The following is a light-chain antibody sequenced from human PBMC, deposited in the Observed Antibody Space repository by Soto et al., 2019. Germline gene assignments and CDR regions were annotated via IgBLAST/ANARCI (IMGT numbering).Light chain of an antibody. CDR3: HQYGRSQFT. J-gene: IGKJ2*01. CDR2: GAS. Sequence: EIVLTQSPGTLSLSPGERATLSCRASQSVPANFLAWYQRKPGQAPSLLIYGASNRAADIPDRFNGSGSGTDFTLSINRLEPEDFRMYFCHQYGRSQFTFGQGTKLDIK. V-gene: IGKV3-20*01. CDR1: QSVPANF.